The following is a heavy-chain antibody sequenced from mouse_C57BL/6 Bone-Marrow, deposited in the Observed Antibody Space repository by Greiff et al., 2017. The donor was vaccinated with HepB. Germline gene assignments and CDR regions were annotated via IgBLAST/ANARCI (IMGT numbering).Heavy chain of an antibody. Sequence: QVQLQQPGAELVKPGASVKLSCKASDYTFTSYWMHWVKQRPGQGLEWIGMIHPNSGSTNYNEKFKSKATLTVDKSSSTAYMQLSSLTSEDSAVYYCARFRLRRPFDYWGQGTTLTVSS. CDR1: DYTFTSYW. J-gene: IGHJ2*01. V-gene: IGHV1-64*01. CDR3: ARFRLRRPFDY. D-gene: IGHD2-4*01. CDR2: IHPNSGST.